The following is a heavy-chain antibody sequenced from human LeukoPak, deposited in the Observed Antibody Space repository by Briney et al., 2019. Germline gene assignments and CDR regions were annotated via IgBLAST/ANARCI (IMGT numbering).Heavy chain of an antibody. Sequence: ASVKVSCKASGDTFSDYYIHWVQQAPGKGLEWVGRVDTEDGETVFSEKFQDRVTITADTSTETVYMEVTRLRLEDTAVYYCATELGYCSGPSCYRPPDRWGQGTLVIVSS. D-gene: IGHD2-2*03. CDR3: ATELGYCSGPSCYRPPDR. CDR2: VDTEDGET. J-gene: IGHJ5*02. CDR1: GDTFSDYY. V-gene: IGHV1-69-2*01.